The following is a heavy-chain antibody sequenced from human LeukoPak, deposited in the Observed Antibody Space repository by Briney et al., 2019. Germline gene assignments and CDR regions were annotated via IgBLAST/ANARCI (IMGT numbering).Heavy chain of an antibody. CDR2: VYHNGET. D-gene: IGHD1-26*01. V-gene: IGHV4-38-2*02. CDR1: GYSISTNYY. CDR3: VTPRSWELSDVAV. Sequence: PSETLSLTCTVSGYSISTNYYWAWIRQSPGTGLEWIGSVYHNGETYYNPSLKSRVIISVDTSKNEFSLRLTSVTAAGTAVFYCVTPRSWELSDVAVWGKGTTVIVSS. J-gene: IGHJ6*04.